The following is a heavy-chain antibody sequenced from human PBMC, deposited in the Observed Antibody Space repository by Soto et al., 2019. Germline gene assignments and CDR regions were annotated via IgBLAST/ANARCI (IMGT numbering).Heavy chain of an antibody. Sequence: GGSLRLSCAASGFTFSNAWMSWVRQAPGKGLEWAGRIKSKTDGGTTDYAAPVKGRFTISRDDSKNTLYLQMNSLKTEDTAVYYCTAVPRGPPDYWGQGTLVTVSS. V-gene: IGHV3-15*01. CDR1: GFTFSNAW. CDR3: TAVPRGPPDY. D-gene: IGHD3-10*01. CDR2: IKSKTDGGTT. J-gene: IGHJ4*02.